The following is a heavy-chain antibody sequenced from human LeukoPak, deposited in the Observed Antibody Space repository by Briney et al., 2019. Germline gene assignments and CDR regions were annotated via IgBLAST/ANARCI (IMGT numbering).Heavy chain of an antibody. CDR1: GFTFSSYS. V-gene: IGHV3-21*01. CDR2: ISSSSSYI. CDR3: ARDPTPGIAVAGDFDY. J-gene: IGHJ4*02. D-gene: IGHD6-19*01. Sequence: GGSLRLSCAASGFTFSSYSMNWVRRAPGKGLEWVSSISSSSSYIYYADSVKGRFTISRDNAKNSLYLQMNSLRAEDTAVYYCARDPTPGIAVAGDFDYWGQGTLVTVSS.